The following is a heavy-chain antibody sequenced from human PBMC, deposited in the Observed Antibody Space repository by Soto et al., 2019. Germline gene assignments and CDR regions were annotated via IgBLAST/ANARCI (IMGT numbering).Heavy chain of an antibody. J-gene: IGHJ4*02. V-gene: IGHV3-23*01. CDR1: GFTFSSYA. CDR3: AKVPELAYCGGDCYSHPYYFDY. D-gene: IGHD2-21*02. CDR2: ISGSGGST. Sequence: GGSLRLSCAASGFTFSSYAMSWVRQAPGKGLEWVSAISGSGGSTYYADSVKGRFTISRDNSKNTLYLQMNSLRAEDTAVYYCAKVPELAYCGGDCYSHPYYFDYWGQGTLVTVSS.